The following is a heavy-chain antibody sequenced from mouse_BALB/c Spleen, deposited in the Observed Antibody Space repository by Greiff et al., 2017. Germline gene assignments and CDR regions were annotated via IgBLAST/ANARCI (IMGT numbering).Heavy chain of an antibody. J-gene: IGHJ4*01. Sequence: VQLQQSGTVLARPGASVKMSCKASGYSFTSYWMHWVKQRPGQGLEWIGAIYPGNSDTSYNQKFKGKAKLTAVTSASTAYMELSSLTNEDSAVYYCTREEGYGYDRGYAMDYWGQGTSVTVSS. CDR1: GYSFTSYW. CDR2: IYPGNSDT. CDR3: TREEGYGYDRGYAMDY. V-gene: IGHV1-5*01. D-gene: IGHD2-2*01.